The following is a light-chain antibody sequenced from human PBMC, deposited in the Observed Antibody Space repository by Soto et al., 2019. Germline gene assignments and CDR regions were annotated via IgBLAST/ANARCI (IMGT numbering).Light chain of an antibody. CDR1: NIGSKN. J-gene: IGLJ2*01. CDR2: RDS. V-gene: IGLV3-9*01. CDR3: QVWDSSTVV. Sequence: SYELTQPLSVSVALGQTARITCGGNNIGSKNVHWYQQKPGQAPVLVIYRDSNRPSGIPERFSCSNSGNTATLTISRAQAGDEADYYCQVWDSSTVVFGGGTKLTVL.